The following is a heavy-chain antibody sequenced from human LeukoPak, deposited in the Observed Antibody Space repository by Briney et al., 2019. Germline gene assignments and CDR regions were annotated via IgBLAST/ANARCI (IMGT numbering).Heavy chain of an antibody. V-gene: IGHV3-23*01. Sequence: GGSLRLSCAASGFTFSSYAMSWVRQAPGKGLEWVSAISGSGGSTYYADSVKGRFTISRDNSKNTLYLQMNSLRAEDTAVYYCAKDPGYCSSTSCYSYFDYWGQGTLVTVSS. J-gene: IGHJ4*02. D-gene: IGHD2-2*01. CDR2: ISGSGGST. CDR1: GFTFSSYA. CDR3: AKDPGYCSSTSCYSYFDY.